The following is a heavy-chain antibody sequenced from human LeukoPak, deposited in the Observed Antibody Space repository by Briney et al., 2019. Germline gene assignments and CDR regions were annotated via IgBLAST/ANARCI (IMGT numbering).Heavy chain of an antibody. CDR1: GGSISSSSYY. CDR2: IYHSGST. V-gene: IGHV4-39*07. CDR3: ARGDSSPGAFDI. D-gene: IGHD6-6*01. J-gene: IGHJ3*02. Sequence: PSETLSLTCTVSGGSISSSSYYWGWIRQPPGKGLEWTGYIYHSGSTYYNPSLKSRVTISVDRSKNQFSLKLSSVTAADTAVYYCARGDSSPGAFDIWGQGTMVTVSS.